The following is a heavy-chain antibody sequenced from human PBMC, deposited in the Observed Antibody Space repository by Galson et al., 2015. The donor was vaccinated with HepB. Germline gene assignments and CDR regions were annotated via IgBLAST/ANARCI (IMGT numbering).Heavy chain of an antibody. CDR2: ISYDGSNK. D-gene: IGHD3-22*01. CDR3: AGGYRNYYDSSGYDAFDI. CDR1: GFTFSSYA. V-gene: IGHV3-30*04. J-gene: IGHJ3*02. Sequence: SLRLSCAASGFTFSSYAMHWVRQAPGKGLEWVAVISYDGSNKYYADSVKGRFTISRDNSKNTLYLQMNSLRAEDTAVYYCAGGYRNYYDSSGYDAFDIWGQGTMVTVSS.